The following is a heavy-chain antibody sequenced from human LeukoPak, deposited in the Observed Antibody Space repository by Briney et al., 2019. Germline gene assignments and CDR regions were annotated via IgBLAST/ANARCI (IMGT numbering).Heavy chain of an antibody. CDR3: ARGGRIAAAGSVFDY. Sequence: ASVKVSCKASGYTFTRYDINWVRQATGQGLEWMGWMNPNSGNTGYAQKFQGRVTMTRNTSISTAYMELSSLRSEDTAVYYCARGGRIAAAGSVFDYWGQGTLVTVSS. CDR1: GYTFTRYD. V-gene: IGHV1-8*01. J-gene: IGHJ4*02. D-gene: IGHD6-13*01. CDR2: MNPNSGNT.